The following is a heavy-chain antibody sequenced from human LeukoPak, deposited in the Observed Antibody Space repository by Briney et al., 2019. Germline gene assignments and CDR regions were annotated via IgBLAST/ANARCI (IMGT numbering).Heavy chain of an antibody. CDR3: TKESVTYLDY. CDR1: GFIFNYYS. J-gene: IGHJ4*02. CDR2: ISSSSSYI. Sequence: GGSLRLSCAASGFIFNYYSMNWVRQAPGKGLEGVSYISSSSSYIYYADSVKGRFTISRDNAKNSLYLQMNSLRDEDTAVYYCTKESVTYLDYWGQGTLVTVSS. D-gene: IGHD2-21*02. V-gene: IGHV3-48*02.